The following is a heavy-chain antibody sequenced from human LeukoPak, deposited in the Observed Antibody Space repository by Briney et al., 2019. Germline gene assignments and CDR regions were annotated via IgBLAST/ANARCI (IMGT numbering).Heavy chain of an antibody. CDR2: INVGNANT. V-gene: IGHV1-3*01. CDR3: ARVPYYYDNNWFDP. Sequence: GASVKVSCKASGYTFTTYAIHWVRQAPGQRLEWRGWINVGNANTKYSQKLQGRVTITRDTSASTAYMELSTLRSEDTAVYYCARVPYYYDNNWFDPWGQGTLVTVSS. J-gene: IGHJ5*02. D-gene: IGHD3-22*01. CDR1: GYTFTTYA.